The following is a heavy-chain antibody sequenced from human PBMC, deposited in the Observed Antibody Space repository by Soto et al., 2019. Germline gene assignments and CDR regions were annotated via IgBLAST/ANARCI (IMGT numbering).Heavy chain of an antibody. CDR2: IRGKSYGGTT. CDR3: TRRYCSRASCYSPFDI. Sequence: VQLVESGGGLIQPGGSLRLSCAASGFTVSSNYMSWVRQAPGKGLEWISFIRGKSYGGTTEYAASVKGRFTISRDDSKSIAYLQMNSLKTEDTAVYYCTRRYCSRASCYSPFDIWGQGTMVTVAS. V-gene: IGHV3-49*04. CDR1: GFTVSSNY. J-gene: IGHJ3*02. D-gene: IGHD2-2*01.